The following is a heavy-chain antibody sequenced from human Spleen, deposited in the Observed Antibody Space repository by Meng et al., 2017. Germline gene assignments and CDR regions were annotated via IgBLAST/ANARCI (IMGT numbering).Heavy chain of an antibody. J-gene: IGHJ1*01. D-gene: IGHD3-10*01. V-gene: IGHV4-31*03. CDR3: LRGSGGSV. CDR2: MYYTGSA. CDR1: GDSFSSGDFC. Sequence: QVQLQESGPGLVKPSQTLSLTCTVSGDSFSSGDFCWSWIRQHPGKGLEWIGNMYYTGSAYYNPSLIRRVTMSVDTSTNQLSLRLSSVTAADTAVYHCLRGSGGSVWGQGTLVTVSS.